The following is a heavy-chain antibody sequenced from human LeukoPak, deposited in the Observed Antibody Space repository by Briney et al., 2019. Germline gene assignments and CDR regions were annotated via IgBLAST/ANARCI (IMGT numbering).Heavy chain of an antibody. CDR3: ARGIVGAADY. CDR2: ISSNGGST. V-gene: IGHV3-64*01. D-gene: IGHD1-26*01. J-gene: IGHJ4*02. CDR1: GFTFSSYA. Sequence: GGSLRLSCAASGFTFSSYAMHWVRQAPGKGLEYVSAISSNGGSTYYANSVKGRFTISRDNSKNTLYLQMGSLRAEDMAVYYCARGIVGAADYWGQGTLVTVSS.